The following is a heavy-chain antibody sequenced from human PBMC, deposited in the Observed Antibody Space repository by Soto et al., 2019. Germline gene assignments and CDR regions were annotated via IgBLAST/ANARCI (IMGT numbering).Heavy chain of an antibody. D-gene: IGHD6-19*01. CDR3: ATDRVDVVGNPVENYGMDV. CDR1: GFTFSNYG. Sequence: QVQLMESGGGVVQPGRSLRLSCAASGFTFSNYGIHWVRQAPGKGLEWVSLISYDGSNKYYADSVKGRFTISRDNSKNTQFLQMNSLRDEDTAVYFCATDRVDVVGNPVENYGMDVWGQGTTVTVSS. CDR2: ISYDGSNK. J-gene: IGHJ6*02. V-gene: IGHV3-30*03.